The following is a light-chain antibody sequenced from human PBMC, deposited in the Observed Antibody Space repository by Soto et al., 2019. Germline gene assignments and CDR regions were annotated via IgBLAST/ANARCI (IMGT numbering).Light chain of an antibody. V-gene: IGLV3-21*02. Sequence: SYELTQPPSVSVAPGQTARITCGGNNSGSKSVHWYQQKPGQAPVLVVYADDDRPSGIPGRISCSNSGNTATLTISRVEAGDEADYYCQLCDSTRDHHVFGSGTKLTVL. J-gene: IGLJ1*01. CDR1: NSGSKS. CDR2: ADD. CDR3: QLCDSTRDHHV.